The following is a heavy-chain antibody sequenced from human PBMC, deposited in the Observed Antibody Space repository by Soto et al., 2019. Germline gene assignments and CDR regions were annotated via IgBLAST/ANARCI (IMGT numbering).Heavy chain of an antibody. J-gene: IGHJ6*02. CDR2: TYYRSKWYN. CDR1: GESVSSNRAA. Sequence: SHALSRTCAISGESVSSNRAAWNWIRQSPSRGLEWLGRTYYRSKWYNDYAVSVKSRITINPDTSKNQFSLQLNSVTPEDTAVYYCAREGPYSSSVPLYYYGMDVWGQGTTVTVSS. D-gene: IGHD6-6*01. CDR3: AREGPYSSSVPLYYYGMDV. V-gene: IGHV6-1*01.